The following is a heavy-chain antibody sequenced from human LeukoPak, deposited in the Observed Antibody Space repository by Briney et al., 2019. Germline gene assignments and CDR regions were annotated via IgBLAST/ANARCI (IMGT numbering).Heavy chain of an antibody. CDR1: GFTFSSHG. CDR3: ARTYY. V-gene: IGHV3-33*03. Sequence: VRSLRLSCAASGFTFSSHGMHWVRQAPGKGLERVSGIWYDASNKYYADSVKGQFTISRDNAKNSLYLQMNSLRAEDTAVYSCARTYYWGQGTLVTVSS. J-gene: IGHJ4*02. D-gene: IGHD3/OR15-3a*01. CDR2: IWYDASNK.